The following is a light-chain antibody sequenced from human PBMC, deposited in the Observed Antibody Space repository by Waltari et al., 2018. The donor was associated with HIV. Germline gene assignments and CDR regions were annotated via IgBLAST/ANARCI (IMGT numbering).Light chain of an antibody. CDR1: QSISSW. CDR3: QQYNSLLYP. J-gene: IGKJ2*01. Sequence: DIQMTQPPSTLAASVGNRVNIGCRASQSISSWLVWYQQKPGKAPKLLVYKTSTLESGVPSRFSGSGYGTEFTLTISSLQPDDFAPYYCQQYNSLLYPFGHGTKLEI. V-gene: IGKV1-5*03. CDR2: KTS.